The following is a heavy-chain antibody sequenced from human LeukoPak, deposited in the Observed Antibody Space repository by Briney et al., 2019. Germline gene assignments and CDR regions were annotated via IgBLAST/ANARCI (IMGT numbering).Heavy chain of an antibody. CDR1: GFTFSSYA. D-gene: IGHD2-2*01. Sequence: GGSLRLSCAASGFTFSSYAMSWVRQAPGKGLEWVSAISGSGGSTYYADSVKGRFTISRDNSKNTLYLQMNSLRAEDTAVYYCAKVGGGLGYCSSTSCYSFDRWGQGTLVTVSS. V-gene: IGHV3-23*01. CDR3: AKVGGGLGYCSSTSCYSFDR. CDR2: ISGSGGST. J-gene: IGHJ5*02.